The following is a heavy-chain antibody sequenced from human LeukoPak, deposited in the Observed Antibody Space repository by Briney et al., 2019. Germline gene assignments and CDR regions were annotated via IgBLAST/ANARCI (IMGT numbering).Heavy chain of an antibody. Sequence: ASVKVSCKASGYTFTSYAMNWVRQAPGQGLEWMGIINPSGGSTSYAQKFQGRVTMTRDTSTSTVYMELSSLRSEDTAVYYCARDLSSSWYFNNWFDPWGQGTLVTVSS. CDR2: INPSGGST. D-gene: IGHD6-13*01. CDR1: GYTFTSYA. V-gene: IGHV1-46*01. J-gene: IGHJ5*02. CDR3: ARDLSSSWYFNNWFDP.